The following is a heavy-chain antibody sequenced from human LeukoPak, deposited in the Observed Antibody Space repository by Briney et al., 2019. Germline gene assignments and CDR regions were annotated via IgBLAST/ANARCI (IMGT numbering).Heavy chain of an antibody. D-gene: IGHD5-18*01. Sequence: SKTLSLTCTVSGGSISSSSYYWGWIRQPPGKGLEWIGSIYYSGSTYYNPSLKSRVTISVDTSKNQFSLKLSSVTAADTAVYYCARTWIQLWLLYYWGQGTLVTVSS. CDR1: GGSISSSSYY. J-gene: IGHJ4*02. CDR2: IYYSGST. CDR3: ARTWIQLWLLYY. V-gene: IGHV4-39*01.